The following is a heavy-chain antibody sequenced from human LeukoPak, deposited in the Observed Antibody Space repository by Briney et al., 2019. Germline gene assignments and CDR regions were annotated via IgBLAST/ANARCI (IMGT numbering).Heavy chain of an antibody. D-gene: IGHD4-17*01. CDR1: GYTFTSYG. CDR3: ARVFYGDYNWFDP. Sequence: ASVKVSCKASGYTFTSYGISWVRQAPGQGLEWMGWISAYNGDTNYAQILQGRVTMTTDTSTSTAYMGLRSLRSDDAAVYYCARVFYGDYNWFDPWGQGTLVTVSS. V-gene: IGHV1-18*01. CDR2: ISAYNGDT. J-gene: IGHJ5*02.